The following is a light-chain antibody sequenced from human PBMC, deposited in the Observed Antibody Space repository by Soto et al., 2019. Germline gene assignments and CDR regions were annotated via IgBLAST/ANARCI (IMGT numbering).Light chain of an antibody. J-gene: IGLJ1*01. V-gene: IGLV2-14*01. CDR3: TSYTSASTPYV. Sequence: QSALTQPASVSGSPGQSITISCVGTSSDVGRYTYVSWYQQYPGKAPKLIIYDVYNRPSGVSNRFSGSKSGNTASLTISGLQAEDEADYYCTSYTSASTPYVFGSGTKVTV. CDR2: DVY. CDR1: SSDVGRYTY.